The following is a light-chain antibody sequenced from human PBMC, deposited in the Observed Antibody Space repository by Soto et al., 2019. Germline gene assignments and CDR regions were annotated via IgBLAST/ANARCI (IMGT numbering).Light chain of an antibody. CDR3: QQYDSSPIT. CDR2: DAS. Sequence: EIRLTQSPATLSLSPGERATLSCRASQSVSSYLAWYQQKPGQAPRLLIYDASNRATGIPARFSGSGSGTDFTLTISSLEPEDFAVYYCQQYDSSPITFGQGTRLEI. CDR1: QSVSSY. J-gene: IGKJ5*01. V-gene: IGKV3-11*01.